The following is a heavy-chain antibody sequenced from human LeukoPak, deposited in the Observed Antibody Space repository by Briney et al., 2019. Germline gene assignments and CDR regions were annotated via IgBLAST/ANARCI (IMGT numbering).Heavy chain of an antibody. Sequence: GGSLRLSCAASGFTFSDYYMSWIRQAPGKGLEWVSYISSSGSTIYYADSVKGRFTISRDNAKNSLYLQMNSLRAEDTAVYYCARATALGYGDYYFDLWGCGTLVTVSS. V-gene: IGHV3-11*01. CDR2: ISSSGSTI. J-gene: IGHJ2*01. CDR1: GFTFSDYY. CDR3: ARATALGYGDYYFDL. D-gene: IGHD4-17*01.